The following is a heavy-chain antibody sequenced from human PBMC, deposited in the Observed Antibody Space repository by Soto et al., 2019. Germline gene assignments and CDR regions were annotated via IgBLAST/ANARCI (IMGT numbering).Heavy chain of an antibody. V-gene: IGHV3-33*01. CDR3: ARERTFGENNHNYMDV. J-gene: IGHJ6*03. CDR1: AFTFSRNG. Sequence: QVQLVESGGGVVQPGGSLRLSCAASAFTFSRNGMHWVRQAPGKGLQWVGVIWSDGSNQRYAESVKGRFTISRDNSKNTLYLQMNRLRAEDTAVYYCARERTFGENNHNYMDVWVTGITVTVSS. D-gene: IGHD3-10*01. CDR2: IWSDGSNQ.